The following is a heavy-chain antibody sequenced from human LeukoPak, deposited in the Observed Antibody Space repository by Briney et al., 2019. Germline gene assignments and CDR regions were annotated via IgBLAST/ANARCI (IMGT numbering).Heavy chain of an antibody. D-gene: IGHD3-3*01. V-gene: IGHV3-21*01. Sequence: PGRSLRLSCAASGFTFSSYSMNWVRQAPGKGLEWVSSISSSSSYIYYADSVKGRFTISRDNAKNSLYLQMNSLRAEDTAVYYCARGSTDITIFGVVIPQLDWGQGTVVTVSS. CDR3: ARGSTDITIFGVVIPQLD. J-gene: IGHJ3*01. CDR2: ISSSSSYI. CDR1: GFTFSSYS.